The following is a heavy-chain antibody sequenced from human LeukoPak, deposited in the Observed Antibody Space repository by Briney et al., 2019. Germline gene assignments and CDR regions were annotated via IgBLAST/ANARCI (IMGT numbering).Heavy chain of an antibody. CDR2: IYSSGST. D-gene: IGHD2/OR15-2a*01. J-gene: IGHJ5*02. V-gene: IGHV4-39*01. CDR1: GGSISSSNYY. CDR3: ARHPFQYPFDH. Sequence: SETLSLTCTVSGGSISSSNYYWGWIRQSPGKGLEWIGNIYSSGSTYYNPSLKSRVAISVDTSKNQFSLKLSSVTAADTAVYYCARHPFQYPFDHWGQGTVVSVSS.